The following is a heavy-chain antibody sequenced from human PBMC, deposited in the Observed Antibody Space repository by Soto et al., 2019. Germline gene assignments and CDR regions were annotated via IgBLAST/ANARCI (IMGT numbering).Heavy chain of an antibody. V-gene: IGHV1-46*01. CDR1: GYTFTGYY. CDR2: INTSGGSP. D-gene: IGHD6-25*01. CDR3: ARGGRHSDYYYYYGMDV. J-gene: IGHJ6*02. Sequence: GASVKVSRKASGYTFTGYYMHWVRQAPGQGLEWMGVINTSGGSPTYAQKFQDRVTMTRDTSTSTVYMELSSLRSEDTAVYYCARGGRHSDYYYYYGMDVWGQGTTVPVSS.